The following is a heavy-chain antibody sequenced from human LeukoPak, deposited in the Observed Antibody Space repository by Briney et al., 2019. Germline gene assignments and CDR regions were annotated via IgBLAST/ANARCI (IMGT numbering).Heavy chain of an antibody. V-gene: IGHV1-24*01. CDR3: ATSPGSGSYKYYFDY. D-gene: IGHD1-26*01. Sequence: ASVTVSCTVSGYALTELSMHWVRQAPGKGLEWMGGFDPEDGETIHAQKFQGRVTMTEDTSTDTAYMELSSLRSEDTAVYYCATSPGSGSYKYYFDYWGQGTLVTVSS. CDR1: GYALTELS. CDR2: FDPEDGET. J-gene: IGHJ4*02.